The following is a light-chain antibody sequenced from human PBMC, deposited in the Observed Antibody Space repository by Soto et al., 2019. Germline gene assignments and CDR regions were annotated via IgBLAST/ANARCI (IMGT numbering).Light chain of an antibody. V-gene: IGLV2-11*01. J-gene: IGLJ3*02. CDR1: SSDVGGYDY. CDR2: DVS. CDR3: CSFGGTYTV. Sequence: QSALTQPRSVSGSPGQSVTISCTGTSSDVGGYDYVSWYKQLPGKAPKLMIYDVSKRPSGVPDRFSGSKSGNTASLTISGLQAEDEANYFCCSFGGTYTVFGGGTKLTVL.